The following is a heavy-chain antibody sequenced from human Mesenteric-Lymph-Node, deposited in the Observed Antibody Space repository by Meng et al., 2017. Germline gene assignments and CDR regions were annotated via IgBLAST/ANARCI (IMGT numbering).Heavy chain of an antibody. Sequence: GESLKISCAASGFTFSSYEMNWVRQAPGKGLEWVSYISSSGSTIYYADSVKGRFTISRDNAKNSLYLQMNSLRAEDTAVYYCARDFLRRNYYGMDVWGQGTTVTVSS. CDR2: ISSSGSTI. CDR3: ARDFLRRNYYGMDV. J-gene: IGHJ6*02. V-gene: IGHV3-48*03. D-gene: IGHD3-3*01. CDR1: GFTFSSYE.